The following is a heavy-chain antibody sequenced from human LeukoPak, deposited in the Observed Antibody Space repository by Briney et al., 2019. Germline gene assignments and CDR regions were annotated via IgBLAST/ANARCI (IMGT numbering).Heavy chain of an antibody. V-gene: IGHV4-59*08. J-gene: IGHJ4*02. D-gene: IGHD6-13*01. CDR3: ARLNVLNSSVLHHFDN. Sequence: SETLSLPCTVSGGSISYYYWSWIRQPPGKGLEWIAYINYSGNTDYNPSLKSRVTISVDTSKNHFSLKLNSVTAADTAVYYCARLNVLNSSVLHHFDNWGQGTLVTVSS. CDR1: GGSISYYY. CDR2: INYSGNT.